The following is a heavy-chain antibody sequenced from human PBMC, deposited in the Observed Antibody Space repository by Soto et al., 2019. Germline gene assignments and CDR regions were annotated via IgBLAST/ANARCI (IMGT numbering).Heavy chain of an antibody. J-gene: IGHJ3*01. V-gene: IGHV1-69*02. CDR2: IIPMLTVR. D-gene: IGHD2-2*01. CDR3: SIGTWSAETFDV. CDR1: EGTFSTYT. Sequence: QVYLVQSGAEVKKPGSSVKVSCKATEGTFSTYTLIWVRQAPGQGLEWMGRIIPMLTVRNSAQKFQDRVTLTAVKSTSTAFMELTSLTSDDTAVYYCSIGTWSAETFDVWGQGTMVTVSS.